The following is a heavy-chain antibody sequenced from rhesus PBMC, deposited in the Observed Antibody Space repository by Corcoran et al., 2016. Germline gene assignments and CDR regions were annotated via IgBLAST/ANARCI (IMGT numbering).Heavy chain of an antibody. CDR2: IYGSGSST. CDR1: VGSISSSY. D-gene: IGHD6-13*01. Sequence: QLQLQESGPGLVKPSETLSVTCAVSVGSISSSYWRWIRQAPGKGLEWIGYIYGSGSSTNYNPSLKSRVTLSVDTSKNQLSLKLSSVTAADTAVYYCASSGYSKSFDYWGQGVLVTVSS. J-gene: IGHJ4*01. CDR3: ASSGYSKSFDY. V-gene: IGHV4-169*02.